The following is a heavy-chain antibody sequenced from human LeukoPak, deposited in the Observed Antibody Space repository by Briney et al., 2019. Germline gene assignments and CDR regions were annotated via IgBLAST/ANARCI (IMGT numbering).Heavy chain of an antibody. D-gene: IGHD2-2*01. CDR3: AKEPREYCSSTSCPNWIDP. CDR2: ISASGGTT. CDR1: GFTFSSYA. J-gene: IGHJ5*02. Sequence: GGSLRLSCAASGFTFSSYAMSWVRLAPGKGLEWVSAISASGGTTYYADSVKGRFTISRDNSKNTLYLQMSSLRAEDTAVYYCAKEPREYCSSTSCPNWIDPWGQGTLVTVSS. V-gene: IGHV3-23*01.